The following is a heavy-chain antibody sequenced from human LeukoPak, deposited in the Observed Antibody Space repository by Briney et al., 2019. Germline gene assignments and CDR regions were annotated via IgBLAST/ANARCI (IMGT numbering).Heavy chain of an antibody. D-gene: IGHD1-26*01. Sequence: GRSLRLSCAASGFTFSSYAMHWVRQAPGKGLEWVAVIWYDGYNKFYADSVKGRLTISRDNSKNTLYLQMNSLRAEDTAVYYCARDRSSDVWGQGTTVTVSS. CDR1: GFTFSSYA. CDR2: IWYDGYNK. J-gene: IGHJ6*02. CDR3: ARDRSSDV. V-gene: IGHV3-33*01.